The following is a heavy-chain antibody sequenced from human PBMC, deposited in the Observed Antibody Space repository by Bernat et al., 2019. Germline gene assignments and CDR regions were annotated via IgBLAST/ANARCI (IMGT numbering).Heavy chain of an antibody. CDR1: GGSISSYY. D-gene: IGHD3-22*01. CDR3: ASESPPYYYDRSGYMA. CDR2: IYTSGST. V-gene: IGHV4-4*07. J-gene: IGHJ4*02. Sequence: QVQLQESGPGLVKPSETLSLTCTVSGGSISSYYWSWIRQPAGKGLEWIGRIYTSGSTNYNPSLKSRVTMSVDTSKNQFSLKLSSVTAADTALYYCASESPPYYYDRSGYMAWGQGTLVTVSS.